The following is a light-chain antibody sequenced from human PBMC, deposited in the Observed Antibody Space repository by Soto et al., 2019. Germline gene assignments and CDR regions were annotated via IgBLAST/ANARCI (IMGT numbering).Light chain of an antibody. CDR1: SSDVGDYKY. CDR2: DVD. J-gene: IGLJ2*01. CDR3: NSHTRSNTLVV. V-gene: IGLV2-14*01. Sequence: QSALTQPASVSGSPGQSITISCTGTSSDVGDYKYVSWYQHHPGKAPKLMIYDVDNRPSGVPSRFSGSKSGNTATLTISGLQPEDEADYFCNSHTRSNTLVVFGGGTKATVL.